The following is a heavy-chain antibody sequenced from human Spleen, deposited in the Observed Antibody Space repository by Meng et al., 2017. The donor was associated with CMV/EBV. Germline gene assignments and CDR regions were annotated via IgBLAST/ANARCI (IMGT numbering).Heavy chain of an antibody. CDR2: INWDGSST. V-gene: IGHV3-20*04. CDR1: GFTFDDHG. J-gene: IGHJ4*02. D-gene: IGHD2-2*01. CDR3: AREGYCSRNSCYRGFDS. Sequence: LSLTCAASGFTFDDHGMSWVRQVRGKGLEWVSAINWDGSSTGYADSVKGRFTISRDNAKNSLYLQMNSLRAEDTALYYCAREGYCSRNSCYRGFDSWGQGTLVTVSS.